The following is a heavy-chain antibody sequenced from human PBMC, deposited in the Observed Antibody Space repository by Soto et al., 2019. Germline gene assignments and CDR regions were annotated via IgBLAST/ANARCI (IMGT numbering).Heavy chain of an antibody. D-gene: IGHD4-17*01. V-gene: IGHV3-23*01. CDR3: VKSVVDTRWVVRLSYCDY. CDR2: ISDDATVT. J-gene: IGHJ4*02. Sequence: APGNGLQWLSGISDDATVTDYIDSVRGRFTISRDNTKSMLFLQMDSLGTEDTAVYFCVKSVVDTRWVVRLSYCDYWGQEMHVTV.